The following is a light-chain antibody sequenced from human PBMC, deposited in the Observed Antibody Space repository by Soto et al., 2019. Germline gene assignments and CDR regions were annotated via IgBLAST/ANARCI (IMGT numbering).Light chain of an antibody. CDR1: QGIGDA. V-gene: IGKV1D-13*01. J-gene: IGKJ3*01. Sequence: AIQLTQSPSSLSASVGDRVTITCRASQGIGDAVAWYQQKPGRPPKLLIYDASRLESGVPSRFSGSGSGTDFTLAISSLQPEDFTTYNCQQFNDYPFTFGPGTRVDIK. CDR2: DAS. CDR3: QQFNDYPFT.